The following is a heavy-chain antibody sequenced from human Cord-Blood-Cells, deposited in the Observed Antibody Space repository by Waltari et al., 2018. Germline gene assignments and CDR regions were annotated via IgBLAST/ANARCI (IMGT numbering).Heavy chain of an antibody. CDR2: IYYSGST. V-gene: IGHV4-39*01. CDR1: GGSISSSSYY. Sequence: QLQLQESGPGLVKPSETLSLTCTVSGGSISSSSYYWGWIRQPPGKGLEWIGSIYYSGSTNYTPSLKGRVTISVDTSKNQFSLKLSSVTAADTAVYYCARLGDSSSWPVPFDYWGQGTLVTVSS. D-gene: IGHD6-13*01. J-gene: IGHJ4*02. CDR3: ARLGDSSSWPVPFDY.